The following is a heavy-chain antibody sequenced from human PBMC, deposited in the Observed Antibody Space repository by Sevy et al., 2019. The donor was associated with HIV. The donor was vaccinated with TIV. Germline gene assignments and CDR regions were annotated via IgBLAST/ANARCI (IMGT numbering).Heavy chain of an antibody. CDR3: ATLPAVAGLDY. V-gene: IGHV3-7*01. Sequence: GGSLRLSCAASGFTFSSYWMSWVRQAPGKGLEWVANIKQDGSEKYYVDSVKGRFTISRDNPKNSLYLQMNSLRAEDTAVYYCATLPAVAGLDYWGQGTLVTVSS. CDR2: IKQDGSEK. J-gene: IGHJ4*02. D-gene: IGHD6-19*01. CDR1: GFTFSSYW.